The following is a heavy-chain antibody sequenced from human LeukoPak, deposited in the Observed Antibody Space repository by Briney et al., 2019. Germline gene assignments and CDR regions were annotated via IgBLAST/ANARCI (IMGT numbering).Heavy chain of an antibody. CDR2: TSYDGSNK. CDR1: GFTFSSYA. Sequence: GRSLRLSCAASGFTFSSYAMHWVRQAPGKGLEWVAVTSYDGSNKYCADSVKGRFTISRDNAKNSLYLQMNSLRAEDTAVYYCARGQYQLLHDYWGQGTLVTVSS. V-gene: IGHV3-30*04. J-gene: IGHJ4*02. D-gene: IGHD2-2*01. CDR3: ARGQYQLLHDY.